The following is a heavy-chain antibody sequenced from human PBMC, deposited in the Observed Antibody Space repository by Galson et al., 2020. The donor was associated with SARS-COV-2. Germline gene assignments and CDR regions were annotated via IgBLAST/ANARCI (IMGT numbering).Heavy chain of an antibody. CDR1: GYIFTNYY. CDR2: MNPNGGST. J-gene: IGHJ4*02. V-gene: IGHV1-46*01. D-gene: IGHD3-16*01. Sequence: ASVKVSCKTSGYIFTNYYIHWVRQAPGQGLQWMGIMNPNGGSTTYAPRFRGRVTMTRDTATPTVYMELSSLEYEDTAVYYCARRGQIEAAGILNDLASGGQGTLVIVSS. CDR3: ARRGQIEAAGILNDLAS.